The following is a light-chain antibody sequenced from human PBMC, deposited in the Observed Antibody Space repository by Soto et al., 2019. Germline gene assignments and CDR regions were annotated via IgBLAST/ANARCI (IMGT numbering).Light chain of an antibody. Sequence: ENVLTQSPGTLSLSPGERATLSCRASYRVRHNFLAWYQQKRGQAPRLLIYHASDRTSGTPDRFNASGSGADFALTISRLEPEDFAVYYCQQYSGAPSSFGQGTKLEI. CDR2: HAS. V-gene: IGKV3-20*01. CDR3: QQYSGAPSS. J-gene: IGKJ2*01. CDR1: YRVRHNF.